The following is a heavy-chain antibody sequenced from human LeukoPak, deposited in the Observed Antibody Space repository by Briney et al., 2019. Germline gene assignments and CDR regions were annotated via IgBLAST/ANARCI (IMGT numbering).Heavy chain of an antibody. V-gene: IGHV1-2*04. J-gene: IGHJ5*02. Sequence: ASVKVSCKASGYTFTGYYMHWVRQAPGQGLEWMGWINPNSGGTNYAQKFQGWVTMTRDTSISTAYMELSRLRSDDTAVYYCAREIGTGGYDWFDPWGQGTLVTVSS. CDR2: INPNSGGT. D-gene: IGHD1-1*01. CDR1: GYTFTGYY. CDR3: AREIGTGGYDWFDP.